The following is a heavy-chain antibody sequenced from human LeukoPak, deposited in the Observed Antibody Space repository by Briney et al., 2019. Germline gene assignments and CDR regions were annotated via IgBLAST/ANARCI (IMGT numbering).Heavy chain of an antibody. V-gene: IGHV3-23*01. D-gene: IGHD3-22*01. CDR1: GFTFSTYA. CDR2: ISGSGGST. J-gene: IGHJ3*02. Sequence: PGGSLRLSCAASGFTFSTYAMNWVRQASGKGLEWVSTISGSGGSTYYADSAKGRFTISRDNSKNTLYLQMNSLRAEDTAVYYCARGGSSGYDYNAFDTWGQGTVVTVSS. CDR3: ARGGSSGYDYNAFDT.